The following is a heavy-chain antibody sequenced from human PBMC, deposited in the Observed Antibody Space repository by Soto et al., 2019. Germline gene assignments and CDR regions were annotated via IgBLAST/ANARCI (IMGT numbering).Heavy chain of an antibody. Sequence: SVKVSCKASGYTFATYAIHWVRQAPGQRLEWMGGIIPIFGTANYAQKFQGRVTITADESTSTAYMELSSLRSEDTAVYYCARRSTSKLDIWGQGTMVTVS. CDR3: ARRSTSKLDI. CDR2: IIPIFGTA. D-gene: IGHD2-2*01. J-gene: IGHJ3*02. CDR1: GYTFATYA. V-gene: IGHV1-69*13.